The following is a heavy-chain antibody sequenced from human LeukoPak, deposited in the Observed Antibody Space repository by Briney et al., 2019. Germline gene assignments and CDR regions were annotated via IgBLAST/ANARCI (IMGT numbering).Heavy chain of an antibody. CDR2: INPNSGGT. Sequence: GASVKVSCKASGCTFTGYYMHWVRQAPGQGLEWMGWINPNSGGTNYAQKFQGRVTMTRDTSISTAYMELSRLRSDDTAVYYCARDNDLWPMAIVVSPAYYFDYWGQGTLVTVSS. J-gene: IGHJ4*02. V-gene: IGHV1-2*02. CDR1: GCTFTGYY. CDR3: ARDNDLWPMAIVVSPAYYFDY. D-gene: IGHD3-22*01.